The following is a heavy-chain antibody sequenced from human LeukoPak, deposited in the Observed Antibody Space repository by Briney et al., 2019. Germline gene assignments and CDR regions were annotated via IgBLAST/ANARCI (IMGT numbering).Heavy chain of an antibody. Sequence: ASETLSLTCAVYGGSFSGYYWSWIRQPPGKGLEWIGEINHSGSTNYNPSLKSRVTISVDTSKNQFSLKLSSVTAADTAVYYCAAEDSSTSSMDVWGKGTTVTVSS. CDR3: AAEDSSTSSMDV. D-gene: IGHD2-2*01. J-gene: IGHJ6*04. CDR1: GGSFSGYY. V-gene: IGHV4-34*01. CDR2: INHSGST.